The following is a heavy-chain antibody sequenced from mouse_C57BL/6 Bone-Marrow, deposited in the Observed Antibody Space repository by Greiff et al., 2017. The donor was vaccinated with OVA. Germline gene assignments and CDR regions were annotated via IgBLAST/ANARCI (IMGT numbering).Heavy chain of an antibody. J-gene: IGHJ3*01. CDR3: VIYYGYDRFAY. Sequence: EVKLVESVAELVRPGASVKLSCTASGFNIKNTYMHWVKQRPEQGLEWIGRIDPANGNTKYAPKFQGKATITADTSSNTAYLQLSSLTSEDTAIYYCVIYYGYDRFAYWGQGTLVTVSA. CDR2: IDPANGNT. CDR1: GFNIKNTY. D-gene: IGHD2-2*01. V-gene: IGHV14-3*01.